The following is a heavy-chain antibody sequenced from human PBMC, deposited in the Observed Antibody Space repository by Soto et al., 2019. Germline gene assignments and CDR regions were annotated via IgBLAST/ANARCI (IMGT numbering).Heavy chain of an antibody. CDR2: IYYSWST. J-gene: IGHJ4*02. Sequence: SETLSLTCTVSGGSISSYYWSWIRQPPGMGLERIGYIYYSWSTNYNPSLKSRVTISVDTSKNQFSLKLSSVTAADSAVYYCAKDQTYVPPYYFDYWGQGTLVTVSS. D-gene: IGHD3-10*02. V-gene: IGHV4-59*01. CDR1: GGSISSYY. CDR3: AKDQTYVPPYYFDY.